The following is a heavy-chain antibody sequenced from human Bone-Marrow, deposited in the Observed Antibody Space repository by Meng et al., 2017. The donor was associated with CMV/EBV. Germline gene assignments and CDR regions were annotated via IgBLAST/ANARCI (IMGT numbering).Heavy chain of an antibody. J-gene: IGHJ4*02. CDR3: ARERDGGWFDY. CDR2: IYYSGST. CDR1: GGSISSYY. Sequence: SETLSLTCTVSGGSISSYYWSWIRQPPGKGLEWIGYIYYSGSTNYNPSLKSRVTISVDTSKNQFSLKLSSVTAADTAVYHCARERDGGWFDYWGQGTLVTVSS. V-gene: IGHV4-59*01. D-gene: IGHD6-19*01.